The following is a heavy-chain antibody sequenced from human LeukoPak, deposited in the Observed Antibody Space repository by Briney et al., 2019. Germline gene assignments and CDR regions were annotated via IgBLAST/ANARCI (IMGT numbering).Heavy chain of an antibody. J-gene: IGHJ6*03. D-gene: IGHD4-17*01. CDR1: GGSISSGSYY. CDR3: ARETVTKKLYYYYYLDV. CDR2: IYTSGST. Sequence: SSETLSLTCTVSGGSISSGSYYWSWIRQPAGKVLEWIGRIYTSGSTNYNPSLKSRVTISVDTSKNQFSLKLSSVTAADTAVDYCARETVTKKLYYYYYLDVWGKETTVTVSS. V-gene: IGHV4-61*02.